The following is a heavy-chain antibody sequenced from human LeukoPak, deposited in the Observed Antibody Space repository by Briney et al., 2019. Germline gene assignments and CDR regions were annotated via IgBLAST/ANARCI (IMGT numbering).Heavy chain of an antibody. CDR3: ARADIVVVPAAPDY. CDR2: ISAYNGNT. V-gene: IGHV1-18*01. Sequence: ASVKVSCNASGYTFTSYGISWVRQAPGQGLEWMGWISAYNGNTNYAQKLQGRVTMTTDTSTSTAYMELRSLRSDDTAVYYCARADIVVVPAAPDYWGQGTLVTVSS. J-gene: IGHJ4*02. D-gene: IGHD2-2*01. CDR1: GYTFTSYG.